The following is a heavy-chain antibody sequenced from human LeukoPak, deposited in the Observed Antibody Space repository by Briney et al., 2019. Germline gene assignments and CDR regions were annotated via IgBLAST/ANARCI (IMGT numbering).Heavy chain of an antibody. J-gene: IGHJ4*02. V-gene: IGHV1-69*05. CDR1: GGTFSSYA. D-gene: IGHD6-19*01. CDR2: IIPIFGTA. Sequence: SVKVSCKASGGTFSSYAISWVRQAPGQGLEWMGRIIPIFGTANYAQKFQGRVTITTDESTSTAYMELSRLRSDDTAVYYCAREAGSGWYAYWGQGTLVTVSS. CDR3: AREAGSGWYAY.